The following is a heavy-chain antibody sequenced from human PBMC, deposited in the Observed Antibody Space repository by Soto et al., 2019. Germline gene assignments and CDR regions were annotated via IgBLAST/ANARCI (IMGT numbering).Heavy chain of an antibody. J-gene: IGHJ4*02. CDR3: ARLKSFKRIQLWYYFDY. D-gene: IGHD5-18*01. V-gene: IGHV4-59*08. Sequence: PSETLSLTCTVSGGSISSYYWSWIRQPPGKGLEWIGYIYYSGSTNYNPSLKSRVTISVDTSKNQFSLKLSSVTAADTAVYYCARLKSFKRIQLWYYFDYWGQGTLVTVSS. CDR2: IYYSGST. CDR1: GGSISSYY.